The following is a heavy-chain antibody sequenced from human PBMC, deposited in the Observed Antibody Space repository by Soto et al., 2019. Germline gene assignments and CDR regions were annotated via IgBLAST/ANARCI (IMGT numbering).Heavy chain of an antibody. D-gene: IGHD3-22*01. V-gene: IGHV4-39*01. CDR2: IYYSGST. J-gene: IGHJ5*02. CDR1: GGSISSSSYY. Sequence: QLQLQESGPGLVKPSETLSLTCTVSGGSISSSSYYWGWIRQPPGKGLEWIGSIYYSGSTYYNPSLKSRVTISVDTSKNQFSLKLSSVTAADTAVYYCAKHYYDSSGATYNWFDPWGQGTLVTVSS. CDR3: AKHYYDSSGATYNWFDP.